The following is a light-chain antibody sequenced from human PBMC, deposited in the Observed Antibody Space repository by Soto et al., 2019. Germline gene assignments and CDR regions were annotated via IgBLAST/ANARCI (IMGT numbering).Light chain of an antibody. J-gene: IGLJ2*01. V-gene: IGLV1-40*01. CDR3: QYSESSLVV. CDR2: GNT. Sequence: QPVLTQPPSVSGAPGQRVTISCTGSSSNIGAGYPVHWYQQFPGTAPKLLIYGNTNRPAGVPDRFSASKSGTSASLAITGLQAEDEGDYYCQYSESSLVVFGGGTKVTVL. CDR1: SSNIGAGYP.